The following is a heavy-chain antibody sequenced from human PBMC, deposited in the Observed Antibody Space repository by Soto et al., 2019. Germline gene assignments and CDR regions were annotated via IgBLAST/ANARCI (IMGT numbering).Heavy chain of an antibody. CDR1: GGSVSSGDYY. V-gene: IGHV4-61*08. D-gene: IGHD5-18*01. CDR3: ARIPVDTSMIYWLDP. CDR2: IYYSGNT. Sequence: SETLSLTCTVSGGSVSSGDYYWSWIRQPPGKGLEWIGYIYYSGNTNYNPSLKSRVIISVDTSKNLFSLKLTSVTAADTAVYYCARIPVDTSMIYWLDPWGQGTLVTVSS. J-gene: IGHJ5*02.